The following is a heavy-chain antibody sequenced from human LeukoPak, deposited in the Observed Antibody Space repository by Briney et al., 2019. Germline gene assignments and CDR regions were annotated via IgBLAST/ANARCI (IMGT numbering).Heavy chain of an antibody. CDR1: GASITNYY. D-gene: IGHD5-18*01. CDR2: IYYSGST. Sequence: MASETLSLTCTVSGASITNYYWGWTRQLPGKGLEWIGYIYYSGSTNYNPSLKSRVTISVDTSKNQFSLKLSSVTAADTAVYYCARYHPGYSYDTAYGEKWGLQWFDPWGQGTLVTVSS. CDR3: ARYHPGYSYDTAYGEKWGLQWFDP. V-gene: IGHV4-59*01. J-gene: IGHJ5*02.